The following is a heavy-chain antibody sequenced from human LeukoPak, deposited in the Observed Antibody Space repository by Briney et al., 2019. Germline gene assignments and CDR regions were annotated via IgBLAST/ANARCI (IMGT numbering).Heavy chain of an antibody. Sequence: PSETLSLTCILSDDPISNYYWSWIRPPPGKGLEWIGYISYSGSTNYNPSPKSRVTISADTSKNEFSLKLRSVTAADTAMYYCARDRRGFDAFDIWGQGTMVTVSS. D-gene: IGHD3-10*01. J-gene: IGHJ3*02. CDR3: ARDRRGFDAFDI. CDR2: ISYSGST. V-gene: IGHV4-59*01. CDR1: DDPISNYY.